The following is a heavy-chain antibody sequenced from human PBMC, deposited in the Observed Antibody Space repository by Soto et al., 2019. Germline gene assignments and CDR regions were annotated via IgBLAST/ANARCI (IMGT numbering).Heavy chain of an antibody. CDR3: ARGGGRGYCSSTSCYFDY. Sequence: SETLSLTCAVYGGSFSGYYWSWIRQPPGKGLEWIGEFNHSGSTNYNPSLKSRVTISVDTSKNQFSLKLSSVTAADTAVYYCARGGGRGYCSSTSCYFDYWGQGTLVTVSS. J-gene: IGHJ4*02. V-gene: IGHV4-34*01. CDR1: GGSFSGYY. CDR2: FNHSGST. D-gene: IGHD2-2*01.